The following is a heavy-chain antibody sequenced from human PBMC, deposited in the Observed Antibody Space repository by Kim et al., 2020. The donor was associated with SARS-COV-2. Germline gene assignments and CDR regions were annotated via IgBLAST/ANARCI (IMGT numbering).Heavy chain of an antibody. Sequence: YYADSVKGRFTISRDNAKNSLYLQMNSLRAEDTAVYYCARSLGAAAAFDPWGQGTLVTVSS. J-gene: IGHJ5*02. V-gene: IGHV3-21*01. D-gene: IGHD6-13*01. CDR3: ARSLGAAAAFDP.